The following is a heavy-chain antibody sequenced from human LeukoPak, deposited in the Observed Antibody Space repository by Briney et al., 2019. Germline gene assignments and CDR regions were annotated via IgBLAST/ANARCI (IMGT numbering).Heavy chain of an antibody. CDR3: ARDLYGYSGYDRPFDY. V-gene: IGHV4-38-2*02. CDR1: GYSISSGYY. J-gene: IGHJ4*02. CDR2: IYHSGST. Sequence: PSETLSLTCTVSGYSISSGYYWGWIRQPPGKGLEWIGSIYHSGSTYYNPSLKSRVTISVDTSKNQFSLKLSSVTAADTAVYYCARDLYGYSGYDRPFDYWGQGTLVTVSS. D-gene: IGHD5-12*01.